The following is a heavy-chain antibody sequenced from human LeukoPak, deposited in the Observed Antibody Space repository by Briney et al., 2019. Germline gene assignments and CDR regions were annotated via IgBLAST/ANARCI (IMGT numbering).Heavy chain of an antibody. Sequence: SETLSLTCTVYGGSFSGYYWSWIRQPPGKGLEWIGEINHSGSTNYNPSLKSRVTISVDTSKNQFSLKLSSVTAADTAVYYCARPISRHYYGSGSNDYWGQGTLVTVSS. V-gene: IGHV4-34*01. CDR3: ARPISRHYYGSGSNDY. CDR1: GGSFSGYY. CDR2: INHSGST. J-gene: IGHJ4*02. D-gene: IGHD3-10*01.